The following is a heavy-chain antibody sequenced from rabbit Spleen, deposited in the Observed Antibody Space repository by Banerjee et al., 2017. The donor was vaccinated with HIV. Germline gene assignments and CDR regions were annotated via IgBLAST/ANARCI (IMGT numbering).Heavy chain of an antibody. CDR1: GFDFTNYY. CDR2: IDAGSSGTT. D-gene: IGHD8-1*01. Sequence: QSLEESGGDLGKPGASLTLTCKASGFDFTNYYISWVRQAPGKGLEWIACIDAGSSGTTWYASWAKGRLTISKTSSTTVTLQMTSLTVADTATYFCARDTGSSFSTYGMDLWGPGTLVTVS. CDR3: ARDTGSSFSTYGMDL. V-gene: IGHV1S40*01. J-gene: IGHJ6*01.